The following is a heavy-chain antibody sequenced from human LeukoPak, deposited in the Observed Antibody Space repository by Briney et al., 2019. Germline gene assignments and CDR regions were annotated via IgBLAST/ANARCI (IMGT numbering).Heavy chain of an antibody. J-gene: IGHJ4*02. CDR3: ASPLS. Sequence: GGSLRLPCAASGFTFSTYSMNWVRQAPGKGLQWVSYISPGSSTIYYADSVKGRFTISRDNAKNSLYLQMNSLRDEDTAVYYCASPLSWGQGTLVTVSS. V-gene: IGHV3-48*02. CDR1: GFTFSTYS. CDR2: ISPGSSTI.